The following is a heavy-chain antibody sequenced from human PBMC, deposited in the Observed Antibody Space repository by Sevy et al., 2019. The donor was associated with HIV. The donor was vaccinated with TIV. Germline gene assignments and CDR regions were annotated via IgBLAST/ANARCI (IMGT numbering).Heavy chain of an antibody. D-gene: IGHD3-3*01. CDR2: ISYDGSNK. Sequence: GGSLRLSCAASGFTFSSYAMHWVRQAPGKGLEWVAVISYDGSNKYYADSVKGRFIISRDNSKNTLYLQMNSLRAEDTAVYYCARVKWYDFWSGYPSGYYYYGMDVWGQGTTVTVSS. CDR3: ARVKWYDFWSGYPSGYYYYGMDV. V-gene: IGHV3-30*04. J-gene: IGHJ6*02. CDR1: GFTFSSYA.